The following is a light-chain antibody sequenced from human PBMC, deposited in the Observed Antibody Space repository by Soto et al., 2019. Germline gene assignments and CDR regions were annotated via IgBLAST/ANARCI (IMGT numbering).Light chain of an antibody. CDR3: QQYFSIPLT. J-gene: IGKJ4*01. CDR1: QSLVYHCNNKNQ. V-gene: IGKV4-1*01. Sequence: DIIMTESPDSRAESLVVRATFNCKSSQSLVYHCNNKNQSACHQKTARPPPQLLIYSASTRDSGVPDRFNASGCTKDTTLISSSLQAEDAVVYHRQQYFSIPLTFGRGTKVDIK. CDR2: SAS.